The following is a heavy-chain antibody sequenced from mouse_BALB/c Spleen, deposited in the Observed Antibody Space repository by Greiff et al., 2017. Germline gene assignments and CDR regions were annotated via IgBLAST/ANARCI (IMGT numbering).Heavy chain of an antibody. CDR2: INPSNGGT. J-gene: IGHJ3*01. V-gene: IGHV1S81*02. D-gene: IGHD2-1*01. Sequence: QVHVKQSGAELVKPGASVKLSCKASGYTFTSYYMYWVKQRPGQGLEWIGEINPSNGGTNFNEKFKSKATLTVDKSSSTAYMQLSSLTSEDSAVYYCTRRVYYCPAWFADWGQGTLVTVSA. CDR1: GYTFTSYY. CDR3: TRRVYYCPAWFAD.